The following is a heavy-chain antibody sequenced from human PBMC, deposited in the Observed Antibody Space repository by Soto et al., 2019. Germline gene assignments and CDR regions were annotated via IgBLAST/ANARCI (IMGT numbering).Heavy chain of an antibody. CDR3: ARATYCVGGDCYEGRKGFDV. V-gene: IGHV4-61*08. J-gene: IGHJ6*02. Sequence: SETLSLTCTVSGGSVSSGDYYWNWIRQAPGKGLEWIGYIFYSGSTNYNSSLKSRVTISVDTSKNEFSLKLTSVTAADTAVYYCARATYCVGGDCYEGRKGFDVWGQGTTVTVSS. CDR2: IFYSGST. CDR1: GGSVSSGDYY. D-gene: IGHD2-21*02.